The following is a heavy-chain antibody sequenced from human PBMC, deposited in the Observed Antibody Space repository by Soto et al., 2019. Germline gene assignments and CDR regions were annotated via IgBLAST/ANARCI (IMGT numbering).Heavy chain of an antibody. CDR2: IYYSGST. CDR3: ARQQWLVLNAFDI. V-gene: IGHV4-59*01. CDR1: GGSISSYY. D-gene: IGHD6-19*01. J-gene: IGHJ3*02. Sequence: PSETLSLTCTVSGGSISSYYWSWIRPPPGKGLEWIGYIYYSGSTNYNPSLKSRVTISVDTSNNQFSLKLSSVTAADTAVYYCARQQWLVLNAFDIRGQGTMVTVS.